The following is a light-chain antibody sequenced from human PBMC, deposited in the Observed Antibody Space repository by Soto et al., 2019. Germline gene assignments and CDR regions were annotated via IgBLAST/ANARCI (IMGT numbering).Light chain of an antibody. CDR3: SSYTSSYVV. CDR1: SSDVCGYNY. V-gene: IGLV2-14*01. CDR2: DVS. J-gene: IGLJ2*01. Sequence: QSALTQPASVSGSPGQSITISCTGTSSDVCGYNYVSWYQQHPGKAPKLMIYDVSNRRSRVSNRFSGSKSGNTASLTISGLQAEDEADYYWSSYTSSYVVFGGGTKVTVL.